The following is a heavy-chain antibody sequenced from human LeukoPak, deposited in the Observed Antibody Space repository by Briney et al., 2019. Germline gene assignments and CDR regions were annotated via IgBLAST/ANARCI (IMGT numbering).Heavy chain of an antibody. CDR3: ARTSGYSYGYGFDY. CDR2: IYYSGST. V-gene: IGHV4-59*01. D-gene: IGHD5-18*01. CDR1: GGSISSYY. J-gene: IGHJ4*02. Sequence: KASETLPLTCTVSGGSISSYYWSWIRQPPGKGLEWIGYIYYSGSTNYNPSLKSRVTISVDTSKNQFSLKLSSVTAADTAVYYCARTSGYSYGYGFDYWGQGTLVTVSS.